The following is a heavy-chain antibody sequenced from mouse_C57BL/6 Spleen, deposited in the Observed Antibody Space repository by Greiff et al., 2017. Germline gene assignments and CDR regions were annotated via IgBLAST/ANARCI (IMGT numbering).Heavy chain of an antibody. J-gene: IGHJ1*03. V-gene: IGHV1-26*01. Sequence: EVMLQQSGPELVKPGASVKISCKASGYTFTDYYMNWVKQSPGKSLEWIGDINPKNGGTSYNQKFKGKATLTADKSSSTAYMELRSLTSEDAAVYYCARRYSNYGYFEVWGTGTTVTVSS. CDR3: ARRYSNYGYFEV. CDR1: GYTFTDYY. CDR2: INPKNGGT. D-gene: IGHD2-5*01.